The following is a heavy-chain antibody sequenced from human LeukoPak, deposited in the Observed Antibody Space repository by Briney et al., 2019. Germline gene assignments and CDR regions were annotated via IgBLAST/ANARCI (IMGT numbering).Heavy chain of an antibody. CDR1: GVPFNDYY. D-gene: IGHD4-17*01. CDR3: TRMTTGHDY. V-gene: IGHV4-34*01. CDR2: INHSGYT. Sequence: PSETLSLTCAVSGVPFNDYYWSWVRQTPGKGLEWIGEINHSGYTNDSPSLKSRVTLSIDTSRKQFSLNLRSVTVADTGIYYCTRMTTGHDYWGQGTLVTVSS. J-gene: IGHJ4*02.